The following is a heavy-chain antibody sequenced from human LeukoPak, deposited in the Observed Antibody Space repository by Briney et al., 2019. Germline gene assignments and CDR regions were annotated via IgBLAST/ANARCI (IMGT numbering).Heavy chain of an antibody. CDR2: IYYSGST. J-gene: IGHJ6*02. CDR1: GGSISSYY. D-gene: IGHD2-15*01. V-gene: IGHV4-59*08. Sequence: SETLSLTCTVSGGSISSYYWSWIRQPPGKGLEWIGYIYYSGSTNYNPSLKSRVTISVDTSKNQFSVKLSSVAAADTAVYYCARQGSYYYYYGMDVWGQGTTVTVSS. CDR3: ARQGSYYYYYGMDV.